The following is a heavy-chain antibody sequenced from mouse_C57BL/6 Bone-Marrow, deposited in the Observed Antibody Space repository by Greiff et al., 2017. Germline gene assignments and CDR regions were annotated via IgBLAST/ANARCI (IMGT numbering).Heavy chain of an antibody. V-gene: IGHV14-1*01. CDR3: TTSEYGYAMDY. CDR1: GFNIKDYY. J-gene: IGHJ4*01. D-gene: IGHD1-1*02. CDR2: IDPEDGDT. Sequence: VQLQQSGAELVRPGASVKLSCTASGFNIKDYYMHWVKQRPEQGLEWIGMIDPEDGDTEYAPKFQGKATMTADTSSNTAYLQLSSLTSEDTAVYYCTTSEYGYAMDYWGQGTSVTVSS.